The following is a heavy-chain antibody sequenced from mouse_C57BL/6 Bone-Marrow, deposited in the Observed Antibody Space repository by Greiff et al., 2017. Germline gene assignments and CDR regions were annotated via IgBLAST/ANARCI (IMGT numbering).Heavy chain of an antibody. D-gene: IGHD2-4*01. J-gene: IGHJ2*01. CDR3: ARGEDDYDYFDY. CDR2: INPNNGGT. Sequence: EVQLQQSGPELVKPGASVKISCKASGYTFTDYYMNWVKQSHGKSLEWIGDINPNNGGTSYNQKFKGKATLTVDKSSSTAYMELRSLTSEDSAVYYCARGEDDYDYFDYWGQGTTLTVSS. V-gene: IGHV1-26*01. CDR1: GYTFTDYY.